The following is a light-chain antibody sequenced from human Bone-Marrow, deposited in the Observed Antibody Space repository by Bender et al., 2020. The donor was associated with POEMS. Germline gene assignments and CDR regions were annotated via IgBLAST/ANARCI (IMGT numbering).Light chain of an antibody. Sequence: QSALAQPASVSGSPGQSITISCTGTSSDVGGYNLVSWYQQHPGKVPKVVIYEVSQRPSGVSSRFSGSKSGYTASRTISGLQAEEGADYYCCSYTGSRVLYVFGTGTKVTVL. V-gene: IGLV2-23*02. J-gene: IGLJ1*01. CDR3: CSYTGSRVLYV. CDR1: SSDVGGYNL. CDR2: EVS.